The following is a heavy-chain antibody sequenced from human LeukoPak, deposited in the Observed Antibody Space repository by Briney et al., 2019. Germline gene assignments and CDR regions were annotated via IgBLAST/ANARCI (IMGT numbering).Heavy chain of an antibody. CDR2: IYYSGST. J-gene: IGHJ4*02. CDR3: ARAGATTVVTYLDY. D-gene: IGHD4-23*01. Sequence: SQTLSLTCTVSGGSIGSGGYYWSWIRQHPWKGLEWIGYIYYSGSTYYNPSLKSRVTISVDTSQNQFSLKLSSVAAADTAVYYCARAGATTVVTYLDYWGQGTLVTVSS. CDR1: GGSIGSGGYY. V-gene: IGHV4-31*03.